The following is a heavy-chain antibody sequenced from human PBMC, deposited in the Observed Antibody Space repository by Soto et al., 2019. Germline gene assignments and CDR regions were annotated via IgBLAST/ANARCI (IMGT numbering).Heavy chain of an antibody. Sequence: EVQLLESGGGLVQPGGSLRLSCAASGFTFSSYAMSWVRQAPGKGLEWVSAISGSGGSRYYADSVKGRFTVSGDNSKNTLYLQMNSLRAEDTAVYYCAKNLIAAAGSPNDYWGQGTLVTVSS. CDR1: GFTFSSYA. CDR3: AKNLIAAAGSPNDY. J-gene: IGHJ4*02. V-gene: IGHV3-23*01. D-gene: IGHD6-13*01. CDR2: ISGSGGSR.